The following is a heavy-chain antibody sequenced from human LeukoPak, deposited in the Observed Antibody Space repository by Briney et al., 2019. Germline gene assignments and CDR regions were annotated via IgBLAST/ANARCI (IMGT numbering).Heavy chain of an antibody. D-gene: IGHD7-27*01. Sequence: GGSLRLSCAASGFTFSTYSMNCVRHAPGKGLVWVSRINSDGSDTTYADSVKGRFTISRDNAKNTLDLQMNSLRAEDTAVYYCARELHITGEQPPDYWGQGTLVTASS. J-gene: IGHJ4*02. CDR3: ARELHITGEQPPDY. V-gene: IGHV3-74*01. CDR2: INSDGSDT. CDR1: GFTFSTYS.